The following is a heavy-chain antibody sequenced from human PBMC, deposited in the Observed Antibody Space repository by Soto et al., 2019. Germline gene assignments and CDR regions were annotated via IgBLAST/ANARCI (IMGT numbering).Heavy chain of an antibody. CDR3: ARAYYDILTGYRFDY. Sequence: SETLSLTCAVYGGSFSGYYWSWIRQPPGKGLEWIGEINRSGSTNYNPYLKSRVTISVDTSKNLFSLNLSSVTAADTAVYYCARAYYDILTGYRFDYWGQGTLVTVSS. CDR2: INRSGST. J-gene: IGHJ4*02. V-gene: IGHV4-34*01. D-gene: IGHD3-9*01. CDR1: GGSFSGYY.